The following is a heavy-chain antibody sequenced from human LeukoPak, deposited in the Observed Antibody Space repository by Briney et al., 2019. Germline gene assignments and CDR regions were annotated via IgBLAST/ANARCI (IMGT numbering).Heavy chain of an antibody. CDR3: AKPAKTDYADY. J-gene: IGHJ4*02. CDR2: ISGSGGNT. CDR1: GFTFSSYS. V-gene: IGHV3-23*01. Sequence: GGSLRLSCAASGFTFSSYSMNWVRQAPGKGLEWVSAISGSGGNTYYADSVKGRFTISRDNSKNTLYLQMNSLRAEDTALYYCAKPAKTDYADYWGQGTLVTVSS. D-gene: IGHD1-14*01.